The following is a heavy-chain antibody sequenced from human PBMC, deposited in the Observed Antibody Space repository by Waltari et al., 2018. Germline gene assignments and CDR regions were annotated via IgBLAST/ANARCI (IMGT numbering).Heavy chain of an antibody. J-gene: IGHJ1*01. V-gene: IGHV4-39*07. Sequence: QLQLQESGPGLVKPSETLSLTCTVSGGSISSSSYSWGWIRQPPGKGLEWIGSIYYSGSTYYNPSLKSRVTISVDTSKNQFSLKLSSVTAADTAVYYCARGSTVTTYFYFQHWGQGTLVTVSS. D-gene: IGHD4-17*01. CDR2: IYYSGST. CDR3: ARGSTVTTYFYFQH. CDR1: GGSISSSSYS.